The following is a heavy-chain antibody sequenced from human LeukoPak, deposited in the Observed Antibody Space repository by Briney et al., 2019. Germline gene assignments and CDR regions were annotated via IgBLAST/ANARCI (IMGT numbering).Heavy chain of an antibody. J-gene: IGHJ3*02. Sequence: GGSMRLSCAASGFSFSSYTMDWVRLAPGRGLEWVSSIIGTSEMHYADSVKGRFTVSRDNDKNSLFLQLYSLSVEDTAVYYCTRAIIAALGTGPFDIWGQGTVVTVSP. CDR3: TRAIIAALGTGPFDI. V-gene: IGHV3-21*06. CDR2: IIGTSEM. CDR1: GFSFSSYT. D-gene: IGHD6-13*01.